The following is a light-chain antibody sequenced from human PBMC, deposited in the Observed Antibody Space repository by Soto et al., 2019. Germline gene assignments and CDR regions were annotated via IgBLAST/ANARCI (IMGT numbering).Light chain of an antibody. J-gene: IGKJ1*01. V-gene: IGKV3D-7*01. Sequence: PGERVTLSCRASQSVSSNYLTWYQQKPGQAPRLLIYGASTRATGIPARFSGSGSGTDFTLTISSLQPEDFAVYYSQQDYNLPETFGQGTKVDIK. CDR2: GAS. CDR1: QSVSSNY. CDR3: QQDYNLPET.